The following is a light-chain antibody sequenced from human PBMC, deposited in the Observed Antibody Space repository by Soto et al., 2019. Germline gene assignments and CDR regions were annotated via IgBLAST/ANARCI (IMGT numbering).Light chain of an antibody. CDR1: QSLVHSDGNTY. Sequence: DIVLTQTPLSEPVTLEQTASISCSASQSLVHSDGNTYFNGLQQRHGQPPRLVIYKISKRFPGVPDRFSGSGAGTDFTRKISRVEAEGVEVYYCMQATLSYAFGKETKLEIK. J-gene: IGKJ2*01. CDR2: KIS. CDR3: MQATLSYA. V-gene: IGKV2-24*01.